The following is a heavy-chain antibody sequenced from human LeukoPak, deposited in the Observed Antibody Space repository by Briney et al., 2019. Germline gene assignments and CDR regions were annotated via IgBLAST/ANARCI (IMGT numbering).Heavy chain of an antibody. CDR2: IYSGGST. D-gene: IGHD3-16*01. CDR3: ARERSEGLSFDY. Sequence: TGGSLRLSCAASGFTVSRNYMSWVRQAPGMGLEWVSVIYSGGSTYYADSVKGRFTISRDTSKNTLYLQMNSLRAEDTAVYYCARERSEGLSFDYWGQGTLVTVSS. J-gene: IGHJ4*02. CDR1: GFTVSRNY. V-gene: IGHV3-53*01.